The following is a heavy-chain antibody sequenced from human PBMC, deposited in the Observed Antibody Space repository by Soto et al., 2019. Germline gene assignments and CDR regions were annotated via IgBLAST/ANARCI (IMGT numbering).Heavy chain of an antibody. CDR1: GFTFSSYA. CDR2: ISGSGGST. J-gene: IGHJ4*01. D-gene: IGHD1-1*01. Sequence: EVQLLESGGGLVQPGGSLRLSCAASGFTFSSYALSWVRQAPGKGLEWVSAISGSGGSTYYADSVKGRFTIARDNSKNTLYLQMNTLTADDTAAYYCAKYPNENNPPYYFDNWGHETLVTFSS. V-gene: IGHV3-23*01. CDR3: AKYPNENNPPYYFDN.